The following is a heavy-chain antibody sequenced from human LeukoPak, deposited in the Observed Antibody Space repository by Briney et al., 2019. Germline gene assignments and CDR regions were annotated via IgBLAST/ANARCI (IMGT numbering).Heavy chain of an antibody. V-gene: IGHV4-4*07. CDR1: GGSISGYY. CDR2: VYTSRST. CDR3: AILITGTTTAFDI. Sequence: SETLSLXCSVSGGSISGYYWTWIRQPAGKVLEWIGRVYTSRSTHYNPSLKTRLTMSVDTSKNQFSLKLSSVTAADTAVYYCAILITGTTTAFDIWGQGTMVTVSS. D-gene: IGHD1-7*01. J-gene: IGHJ3*02.